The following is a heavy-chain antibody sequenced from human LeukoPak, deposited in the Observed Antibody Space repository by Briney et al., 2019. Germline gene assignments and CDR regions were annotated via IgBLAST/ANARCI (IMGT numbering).Heavy chain of an antibody. CDR3: AKDRGYDFWSGYYLDY. V-gene: IGHV3-30*18. CDR1: GFTFSSYG. J-gene: IGHJ4*02. D-gene: IGHD3-3*01. CDR2: ISYDGSNK. Sequence: GGSLRLSCAASGFTFSSYGMHWVRQAPGKGLEWVAVISYDGSNKYYADSVKGRFTISRDNSKNTLYLQMNSLRAEDTAVYYCAKDRGYDFWSGYYLDYWCQGTLVTVSS.